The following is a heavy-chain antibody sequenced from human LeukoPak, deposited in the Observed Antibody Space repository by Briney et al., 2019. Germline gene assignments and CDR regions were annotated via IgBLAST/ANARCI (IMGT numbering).Heavy chain of an antibody. D-gene: IGHD6-6*01. V-gene: IGHV3-7*01. CDR1: GFTFGNYW. J-gene: IGHJ4*02. CDR3: ARWATSFDL. Sequence: AGGSLRLSCAASGFTFGNYWMSWVRQAPGKGLEWVANIKQDGNDKYYVDSVTGRFTISRDNAKNSLYLQMNSLRAEDTAVYYCARWATSFDLWGQGTLVTVSS. CDR2: IKQDGNDK.